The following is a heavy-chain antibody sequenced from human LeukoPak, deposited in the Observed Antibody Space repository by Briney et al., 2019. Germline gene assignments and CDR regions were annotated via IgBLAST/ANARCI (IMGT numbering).Heavy chain of an antibody. Sequence: SETLSLTCTVSGGSISSGDYYWSWIRQPPGKGLEWIGYIYYSGSTYYNPSLKSRVTISVDTSKNQFSLKLSSVTAADTAVYYCGSTINNDYGDYGRFNYWGQGTLVTVSS. CDR3: GSTINNDYGDYGRFNY. CDR1: GGSISSGDYY. D-gene: IGHD4-17*01. CDR2: IYYSGST. J-gene: IGHJ4*02. V-gene: IGHV4-30-4*08.